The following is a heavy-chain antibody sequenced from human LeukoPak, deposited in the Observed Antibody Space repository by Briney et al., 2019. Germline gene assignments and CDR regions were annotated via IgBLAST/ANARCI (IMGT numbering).Heavy chain of an antibody. CDR1: GGSFSGYY. J-gene: IGHJ3*02. CDR3: ARDSWTLDDSGYYYGAFDI. V-gene: IGHV4-34*01. Sequence: SETLSLTCAVYGGSFSGYYWSWIRQPPGKGLEWIGEINHSGSTNYNPSLKSRVTISVDTSKNQFSLKLSSVTAADTAVYYCARDSWTLDDSGYYYGAFDIWGQGTMVTVSS. D-gene: IGHD3-22*01. CDR2: INHSGST.